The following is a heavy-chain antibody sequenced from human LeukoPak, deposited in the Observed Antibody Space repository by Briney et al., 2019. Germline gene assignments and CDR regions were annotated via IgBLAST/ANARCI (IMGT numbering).Heavy chain of an antibody. CDR3: ARSRSHTLFGEFDY. D-gene: IGHD3-10*02. CDR2: IYTSGST. Sequence: SETLSLTCTVSGGSISSYYWSWIRQPAGKGLEWIGRIYTSGSTNYNPSLKSRVTMSVDTSKNQFSLKLSSVTAADTAVYYCARSRSHTLFGEFDYWGQGTLVTVSS. V-gene: IGHV4-4*07. J-gene: IGHJ4*02. CDR1: GGSISSYY.